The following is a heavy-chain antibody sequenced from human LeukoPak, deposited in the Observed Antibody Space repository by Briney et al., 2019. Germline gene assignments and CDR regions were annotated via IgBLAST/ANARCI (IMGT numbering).Heavy chain of an antibody. CDR3: AREGDERDAFDI. V-gene: IGHV4-59*01. CDR1: GGSISSYY. J-gene: IGHJ3*02. Sequence: SGTLSLTCAVSGGSISSYYWSWIRQPPGKGLEWIGYIYYSGSTNYNPSLKSRVTISVDTSKNQFSLKLSSVTAADTAVYYCAREGDERDAFDIWGQGTMVTVSS. CDR2: IYYSGST. D-gene: IGHD1-26*01.